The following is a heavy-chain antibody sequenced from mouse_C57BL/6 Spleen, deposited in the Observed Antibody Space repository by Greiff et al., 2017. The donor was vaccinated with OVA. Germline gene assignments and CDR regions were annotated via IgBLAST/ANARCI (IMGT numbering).Heavy chain of an antibody. CDR1: GFTFSDYY. V-gene: IGHV5-12*01. Sequence: EVQVVESGGGLVQPGGSLKLSCAASGFTFSDYYMYWVRQTPEKRLEWVAYISNGGGSTYYPDTVKGRFTISRDNAKNTLYLQMSRLKSEDTAMYYCAREADGYYAMDYWGQGTSVTVSS. D-gene: IGHD1-2*01. J-gene: IGHJ4*01. CDR3: AREADGYYAMDY. CDR2: ISNGGGST.